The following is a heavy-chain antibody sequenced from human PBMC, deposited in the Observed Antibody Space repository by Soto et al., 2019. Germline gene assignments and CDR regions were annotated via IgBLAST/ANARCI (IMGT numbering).Heavy chain of an antibody. Sequence: QVQLVQSGAEVKKPGASVQVSCKASGYTFTSYGISWVRQAPGQGLEWMGWISAYNGNTNYAEKLQGRVTMTTDTSTSPDDMQLRSLSSDDTAVYYCASGVCPRDYGSGSYYDHWGQGTLVTVSS. CDR3: ASGVCPRDYGSGSYYDH. V-gene: IGHV1-18*01. J-gene: IGHJ4*02. D-gene: IGHD3-10*01. CDR2: ISAYNGNT. CDR1: GYTFTSYG.